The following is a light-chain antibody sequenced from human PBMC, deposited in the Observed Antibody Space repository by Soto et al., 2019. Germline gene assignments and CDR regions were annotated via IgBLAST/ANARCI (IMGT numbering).Light chain of an antibody. Sequence: DIQMTQSPSTLSASVGDRVTITCRASQSIGSWLAWYQQKPAKEPKVLIYDASNLESGVPSRFSGSGSGTEFTLTITTLQPDDLATYYCQQYNNYWTFGQGTKVEIQ. CDR2: DAS. CDR1: QSIGSW. CDR3: QQYNNYWT. J-gene: IGKJ1*01. V-gene: IGKV1-5*01.